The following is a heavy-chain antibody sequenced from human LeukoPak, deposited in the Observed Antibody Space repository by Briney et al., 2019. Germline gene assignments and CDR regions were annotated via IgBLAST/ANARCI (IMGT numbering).Heavy chain of an antibody. V-gene: IGHV3-64*01. CDR2: ISSNGGST. J-gene: IGHJ4*02. Sequence: GGSLRLSCAASGFTFSSYTMYWVRRAPGKGLEYVSAISSNGGSTYYANSVKGRFTISRDNSKNTLYLQMGSLRAEDMAAYYCAREPPYGYFDYWGQGTLVTVSS. CDR3: AREPPYGYFDY. CDR1: GFTFSSYT. D-gene: IGHD3-10*01.